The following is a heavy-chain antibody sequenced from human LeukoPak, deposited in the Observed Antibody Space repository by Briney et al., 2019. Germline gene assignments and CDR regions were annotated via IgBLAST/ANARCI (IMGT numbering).Heavy chain of an antibody. Sequence: SETLSLTCTVSGGSISSYYWSWIRQPPGKGLEWIGYIYYSGGTNYNPSLKSRVTTSVDTSKNQFSLKLSSVTAADTAVYYCARVGVGYCSSTSCYASGRYYYYYYYMDVWGKGTTVTISS. CDR3: ARVGVGYCSSTSCYASGRYYYYYYYMDV. CDR1: GGSISSYY. CDR2: IYYSGGT. D-gene: IGHD2-2*01. V-gene: IGHV4-59*01. J-gene: IGHJ6*03.